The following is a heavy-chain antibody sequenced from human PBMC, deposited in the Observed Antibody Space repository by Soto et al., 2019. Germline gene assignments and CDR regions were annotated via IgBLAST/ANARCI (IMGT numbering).Heavy chain of an antibody. V-gene: IGHV1-18*01. D-gene: IGHD3-3*01. Sequence: ASVKVSCKASGYTFTSYGISWVRQAPGQGLEWMGWISAYNGNTNYAQKLQGRVTMTTDTSRSTAYMELRSLRSDDTAVYYCARVAGTGDFWSGYYTTFDYWGQGTLVTVSS. CDR1: GYTFTSYG. CDR3: ARVAGTGDFWSGYYTTFDY. J-gene: IGHJ4*02. CDR2: ISAYNGNT.